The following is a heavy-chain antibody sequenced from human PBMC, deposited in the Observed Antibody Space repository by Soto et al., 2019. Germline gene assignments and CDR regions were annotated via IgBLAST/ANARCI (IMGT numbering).Heavy chain of an antibody. V-gene: IGHV4-31*03. J-gene: IGHJ4*02. CDR3: ARDTPRGYSYGSFDF. CDR2: IYYSGST. D-gene: IGHD5-18*01. Sequence: SETLSLTCTVSGGSISSGGYYWSWIRQHPGKGLEWIGYIYYSGSTYYNPSLKSRVTISVDTSKNQFSLKLSSVTAADTAVYYCARDTPRGYSYGSFDFWGRGTLVTVSS. CDR1: GGSISSGGYY.